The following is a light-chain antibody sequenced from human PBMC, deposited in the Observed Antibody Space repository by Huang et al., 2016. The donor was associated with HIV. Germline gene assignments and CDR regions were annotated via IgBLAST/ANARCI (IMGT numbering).Light chain of an antibody. V-gene: IGKV3-11*01. CDR1: PSVDIF. CDR2: DAS. CDR3: QQRSIWPRLT. J-gene: IGKJ4*01. Sequence: EIVLTQSPATLSLSPGETATLSCRASPSVDIFLAWFQQKPGQAPRLLIYDASTRATGVPDRVSASGSGTDCTRTIFSREPEDFAVYYCQQRSIWPRLTFGGGTKVEIK.